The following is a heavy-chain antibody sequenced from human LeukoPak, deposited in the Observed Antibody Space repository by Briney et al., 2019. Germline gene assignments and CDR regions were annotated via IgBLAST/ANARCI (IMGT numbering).Heavy chain of an antibody. D-gene: IGHD2-21*02. Sequence: GGSLRLSCAASTFSFSYYWMSWARLALGKGLEWVANLKQDGSEKDYVDSVKGRFTISRDNAKNSLYLQMNSLRVEDTAVYYCARIGGDTYYFDYWGQETLGTVSS. CDR2: LKQDGSEK. V-gene: IGHV3-7*01. J-gene: IGHJ4*02. CDR3: ARIGGDTYYFDY. CDR1: TFSFSYYW.